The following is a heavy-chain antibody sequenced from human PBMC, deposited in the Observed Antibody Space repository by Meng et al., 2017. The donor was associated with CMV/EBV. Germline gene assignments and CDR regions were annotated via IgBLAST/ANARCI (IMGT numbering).Heavy chain of an antibody. CDR3: ASGGSYPRVGWYFDL. CDR2: FDPEDGET. J-gene: IGHJ2*01. Sequence: ASVKVSCKVSGYTLTELSMHWVRQAPGKGLEWMGGFDPEDGETIYAQKFQGRVTITADKSTSTAYMELSSLRSEDTAVYYCASGGSYPRVGWYFDLWGRGALVTVSS. CDR1: GYTLTELS. D-gene: IGHD1-26*01. V-gene: IGHV1-24*01.